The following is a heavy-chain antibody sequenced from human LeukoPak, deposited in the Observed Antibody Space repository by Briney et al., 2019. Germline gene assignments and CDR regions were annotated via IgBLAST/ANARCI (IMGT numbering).Heavy chain of an antibody. CDR1: GFTFSSYG. D-gene: IGHD5-12*01. CDR3: ARDPGIVATYVAGRDY. V-gene: IGHV3-30*02. J-gene: IGHJ4*02. CDR2: IRYDGSNK. Sequence: GGSLRLSCAASGFTFSSYGMHWVRQAPGKGLEWVAFIRYDGSNKYYADSVKGRFTISRDNAKNSLYLQMNSLRAEDTAVYYCARDPGIVATYVAGRDYWGQGTLVTVSS.